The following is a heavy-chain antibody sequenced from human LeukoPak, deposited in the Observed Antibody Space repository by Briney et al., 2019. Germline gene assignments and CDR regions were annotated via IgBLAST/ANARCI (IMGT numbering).Heavy chain of an antibody. CDR2: MYYSGST. D-gene: IGHD4-23*01. CDR3: ARRSISGNSWDYFDY. J-gene: IGHJ4*02. Sequence: SETLSLTCTVSGASISSYYWSWLRQPPGKGLEWIAFMYYSGSTNYNPSLKSRVTISLDTSKNQFSLKLSSVTAADTAVYYCARRSISGNSWDYFDYWGQGTLVTVSS. V-gene: IGHV4-59*08. CDR1: GASISSYY.